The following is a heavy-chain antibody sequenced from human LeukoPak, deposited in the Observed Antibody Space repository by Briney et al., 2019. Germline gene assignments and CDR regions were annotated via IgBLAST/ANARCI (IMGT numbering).Heavy chain of an antibody. Sequence: SETLSLTCTVSGGSITSYYWSWIRQAAGKGLEWIGRIYTSGSTNYNPSLKSRVTMSVDTSKNQFSLKLNSVTAADTAVYCCARSGGSGTYYDGSFDYWGQGTLVTVSS. CDR1: GGSITSYY. V-gene: IGHV4-4*07. CDR2: IYTSGST. CDR3: ARSGGSGTYYDGSFDY. D-gene: IGHD1-26*01. J-gene: IGHJ4*02.